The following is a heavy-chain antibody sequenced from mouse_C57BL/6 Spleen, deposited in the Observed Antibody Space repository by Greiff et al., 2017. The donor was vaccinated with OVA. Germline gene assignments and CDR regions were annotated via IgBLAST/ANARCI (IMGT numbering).Heavy chain of an antibody. D-gene: IGHD1-1*01. CDR3: TLITTVVA. J-gene: IGHJ2*01. Sequence: EVQLQQSGAELVRPGASVKLSCTASGFNIKDDYMHWVKQRPEQGLEWIGWIDPENGDTEYASKFQGKATITADTSSNTAYLQLSSLTSEDTAVYYCTLITTVVAWGQGTTRTVSS. V-gene: IGHV14-4*01. CDR2: IDPENGDT. CDR1: GFNIKDDY.